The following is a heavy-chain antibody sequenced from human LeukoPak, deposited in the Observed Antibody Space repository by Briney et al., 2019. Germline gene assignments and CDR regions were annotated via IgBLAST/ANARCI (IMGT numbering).Heavy chain of an antibody. CDR2: VYSDGTT. CDR3: ARVVSGGTFDS. Sequence: SETLSLTCTVSDGAIGSYYWTWVRQPADKGFEWIGHVYSDGTTNCNPSLKSRLTMSIDKAKNKFSLKVNSVTAADTAVYYCARVVSGGTFDSWGQGTLVTVSS. D-gene: IGHD5/OR15-5a*01. CDR1: DGAIGSYY. V-gene: IGHV4-4*07. J-gene: IGHJ5*01.